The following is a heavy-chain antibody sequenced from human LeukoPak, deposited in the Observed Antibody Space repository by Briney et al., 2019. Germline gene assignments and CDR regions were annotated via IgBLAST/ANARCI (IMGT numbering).Heavy chain of an antibody. CDR1: GGSISSHY. CDR2: IYYSGST. D-gene: IGHD3-3*01. J-gene: IGHJ5*02. Sequence: SETLSLTCTVSGGSISSHYWSWIRQPPGKGLEWIGYIYYSGSTNYNPSLKSRVTISVDTSKNQFSLKLSSVTAADTAVYYCARDFYDFWSGYEGGFDPWGQGTLVTVSS. CDR3: ARDFYDFWSGYEGGFDP. V-gene: IGHV4-59*11.